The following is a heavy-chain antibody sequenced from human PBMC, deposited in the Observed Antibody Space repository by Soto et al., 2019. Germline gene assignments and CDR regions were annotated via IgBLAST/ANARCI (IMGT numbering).Heavy chain of an antibody. Sequence: SETLSLTCSVSGGTISGYYWTWIRQPAGKGLEWIGRIYSSGNTKYNTSLQSRVTMSLDTSNKQFSLRLTSVTAADTAVYYCARGQRFSDWFDPWGQGTLVTVSS. CDR2: IYSSGNT. CDR3: ARGQRFSDWFDP. D-gene: IGHD3-3*01. V-gene: IGHV4-4*07. CDR1: GGTISGYY. J-gene: IGHJ5*02.